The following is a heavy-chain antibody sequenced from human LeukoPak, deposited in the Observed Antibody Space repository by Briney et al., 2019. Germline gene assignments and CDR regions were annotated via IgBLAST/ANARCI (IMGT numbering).Heavy chain of an antibody. Sequence: GGSLRLSCTPSGFSFSNNYMNWVRQAPGKGLEWVGLIKHKDHAFATQYAASVKGRFTISRDDSRDSLYPQMNSLKAEDTAIYYCTREFYYKFDIWGQGTLVTVSS. V-gene: IGHV3-72*01. J-gene: IGHJ5*02. CDR2: IKHKDHAFAT. CDR1: GFSFSNNY. CDR3: TREFYYKFDI. D-gene: IGHD3-10*01.